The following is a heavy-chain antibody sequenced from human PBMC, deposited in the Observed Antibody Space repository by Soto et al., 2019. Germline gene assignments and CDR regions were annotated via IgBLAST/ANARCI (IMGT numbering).Heavy chain of an antibody. Sequence: QVQLVQSGAEVKKPGSSVKVSCKASGGTFSSYAISWVRQAPGQGLEWMGGIIPIFGTANYAQKFQGSVTITADESTSTAYMELSSLRSEDTAVYYCARGSGSYYSLISYYYYGMDVWGQGTTVTVSS. D-gene: IGHD1-26*01. CDR1: GGTFSSYA. J-gene: IGHJ6*02. CDR2: IIPIFGTA. CDR3: ARGSGSYYSLISYYYYGMDV. V-gene: IGHV1-69*01.